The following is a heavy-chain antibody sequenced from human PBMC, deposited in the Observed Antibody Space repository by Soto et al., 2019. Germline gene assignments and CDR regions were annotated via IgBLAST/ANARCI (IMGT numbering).Heavy chain of an antibody. CDR2: ISYDGSNK. Sequence: QVQLVESGGGVVQPGRSLRLSCAASGFTFSSYGMHWVRQAPGKGLEWVAVISYDGSNKYYADSVKGRFTISRDNSKNTRYLQMNSLRAEDTAVYYCAREGNRNDSVYYYYGMDVWGQGTTVTVSS. V-gene: IGHV3-30*03. CDR3: AREGNRNDSVYYYYGMDV. D-gene: IGHD1-1*01. CDR1: GFTFSSYG. J-gene: IGHJ6*02.